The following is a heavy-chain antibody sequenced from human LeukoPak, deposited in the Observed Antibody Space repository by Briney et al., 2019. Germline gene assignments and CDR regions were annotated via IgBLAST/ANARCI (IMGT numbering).Heavy chain of an antibody. J-gene: IGHJ3*02. CDR1: VFTFSSYW. CDR2: IYSEGGRT. CDR3: SRSGRGGTFDI. Sequence: GGALRLSCAASVFTFSSYWMHWVRQAPGKGLVWVSRIYSEGGRTDYADSVKGRFTISGENAKNTLYLQMNSLRDEDTAVYSCSRSGRGGTFDIWGQGTRVTVSS. V-gene: IGHV3-74*01. D-gene: IGHD1-26*01.